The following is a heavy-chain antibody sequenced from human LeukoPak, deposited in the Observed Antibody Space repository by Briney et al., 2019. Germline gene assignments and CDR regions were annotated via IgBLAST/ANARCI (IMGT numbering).Heavy chain of an antibody. V-gene: IGHV4-34*01. CDR1: GGSFSGYY. CDR3: ARGIVVVPAAMPHFDY. Sequence: KTSETLSLTCAVYGGSFSGYYWSSIRQPPGKGREWIGEINHSGSTNYNPSLKSRVTISVDTSKNQFSLKLSSVTAADTAVYYCARGIVVVPAAMPHFDYWGQGTLVTVSS. CDR2: INHSGST. J-gene: IGHJ4*02. D-gene: IGHD2-2*01.